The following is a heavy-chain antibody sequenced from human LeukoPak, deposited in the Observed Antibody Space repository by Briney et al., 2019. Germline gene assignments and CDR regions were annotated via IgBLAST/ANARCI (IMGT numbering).Heavy chain of an antibody. CDR2: ISWNSGSI. D-gene: IGHD2-15*01. J-gene: IGHJ6*02. Sequence: PGGSLRLSCAASGFTFDDYAMHWVRQAPGKGLEWVSGISWNSGSIGYADPVKGRFTISRDNAKNSLYLQMNSLRAEDTALYYCAKDIWSGGPVKSYGMDVWGQGTTVTVSS. V-gene: IGHV3-9*01. CDR3: AKDIWSGGPVKSYGMDV. CDR1: GFTFDDYA.